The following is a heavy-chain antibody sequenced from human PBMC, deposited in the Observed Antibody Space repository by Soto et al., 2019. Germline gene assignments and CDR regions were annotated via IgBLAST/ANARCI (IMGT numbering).Heavy chain of an antibody. CDR1: GGTFSSYV. D-gene: IGHD2-2*01. J-gene: IGHJ6*02. CDR2: IIPIFGTA. CDR3: ARDKRYCSSKSCSRIHGMDV. V-gene: IGHV1-69*06. Sequence: SVKVSCKASGGTFSSYVISWVRQAPGQGLEWMGGIIPIFGTANYAQKFQGRVTITADKSTSIAYMELSSLRSEDTAVYYCARDKRYCSSKSCSRIHGMDVWGQGTMVTVSS.